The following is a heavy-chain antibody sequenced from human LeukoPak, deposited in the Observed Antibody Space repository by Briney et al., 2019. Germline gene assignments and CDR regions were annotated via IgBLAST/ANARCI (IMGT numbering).Heavy chain of an antibody. V-gene: IGHV1-69*06. CDR1: GYTFTSYY. CDR2: IIPLFGTP. CDR3: ARVRYYGSGSYADNYYYMDV. Sequence: GASVKVSCKASGYTFTSYYMHWVRQAPGQGLEWMGGIIPLFGTPDYAQKFQGRVTITADKSTSTAYMELSSLRSEDTAVYYCARVRYYGSGSYADNYYYMDVWGKGTTVTVSS. D-gene: IGHD3-10*01. J-gene: IGHJ6*03.